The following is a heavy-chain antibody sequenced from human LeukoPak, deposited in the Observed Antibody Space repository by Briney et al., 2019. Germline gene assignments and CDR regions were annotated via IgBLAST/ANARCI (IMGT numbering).Heavy chain of an antibody. V-gene: IGHV3-48*03. CDR1: GFTFSSYA. J-gene: IGHJ4*02. CDR2: ISDSGSTI. Sequence: GGSLRLSCAASGFTFSSYAMSWVRQAPGKGLEWVSYISDSGSTIYYADSVEGRFTTSRDNAKNSLYLQMNSLRAEDTAVYFCARGYSSGSHFDSWGQGTLVTVSS. D-gene: IGHD1-1*01. CDR3: ARGYSSGSHFDS.